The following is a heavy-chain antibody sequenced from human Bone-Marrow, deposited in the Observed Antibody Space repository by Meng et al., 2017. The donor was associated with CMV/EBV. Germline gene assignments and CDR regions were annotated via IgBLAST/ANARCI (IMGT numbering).Heavy chain of an antibody. CDR3: ARGKGRIQLWLRGYYFDY. Sequence: SETLSPTCTVSGGSISSISYYWGWIRQPPGKGLEWTGSIYYSGSTYYNPSLKSRVTISVDTSKNQFSLKLSSVTAADTAVYYCARGKGRIQLWLRGYYFDYWGQGTLVTVSS. CDR1: GGSISSISYY. V-gene: IGHV4-39*07. D-gene: IGHD5-18*01. CDR2: IYYSGST. J-gene: IGHJ4*02.